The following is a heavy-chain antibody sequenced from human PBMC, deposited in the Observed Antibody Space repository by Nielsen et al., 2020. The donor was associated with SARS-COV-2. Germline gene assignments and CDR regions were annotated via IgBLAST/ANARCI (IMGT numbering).Heavy chain of an antibody. D-gene: IGHD3-10*01. CDR2: ISYDGSNK. CDR3: ARTFGELLLVDY. CDR1: GFTFSSYA. V-gene: IGHV3-30-3*01. J-gene: IGHJ4*02. Sequence: GESLKISCAASGFTFSSYAMHWVRQAPGKGLEWVAVISYDGSNKYYADSVKGRFTISRDNSKNTLYLQMNSLRAEDTAVYYCARTFGELLLVDYWGQGTLVTVSS.